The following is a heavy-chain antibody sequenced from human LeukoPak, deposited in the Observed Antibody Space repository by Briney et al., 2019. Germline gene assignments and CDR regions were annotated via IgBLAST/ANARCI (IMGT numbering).Heavy chain of an antibody. D-gene: IGHD1-26*01. V-gene: IGHV4-34*01. CDR1: GGSFSGYY. J-gene: IGHJ3*02. CDR3: ARGELVYSGFSLATNPAFDT. Sequence: SETLSLTCAVYGGSFSGYYWSWIRQPPGKGLEWIGEINHSGSTNYNPSLKGRVTISVDTSKNQFSLKLSSVTAADTAVYYCARGELVYSGFSLATNPAFDTWGQGTMVTVSS. CDR2: INHSGST.